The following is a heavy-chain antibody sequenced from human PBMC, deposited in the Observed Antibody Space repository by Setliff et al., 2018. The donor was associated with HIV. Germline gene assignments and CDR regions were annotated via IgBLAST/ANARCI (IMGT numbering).Heavy chain of an antibody. Sequence: SDTLSLTCSVSGGSISSLYWSWIRQPPGKGLEWIGSIHYSGTTNYNPSLKSRLTISIDTSKNQFSVKLNSATAADTAVYYCARQAWHYDRDGYFIDYWGQGMLVTVSS. D-gene: IGHD3-22*01. V-gene: IGHV4-59*08. J-gene: IGHJ4*02. CDR3: ARQAWHYDRDGYFIDY. CDR1: GGSISSLY. CDR2: IHYSGTT.